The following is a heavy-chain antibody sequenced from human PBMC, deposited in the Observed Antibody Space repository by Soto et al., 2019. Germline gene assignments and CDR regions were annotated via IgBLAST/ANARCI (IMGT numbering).Heavy chain of an antibody. Sequence: PGGSLRLSCAASGFTFSSHAMHWVRQAPGKGLEWVAVISYDGSNKYYADSVKGRFTISRDNSKNTLYLQMNSLRAEDTAVYYCARAGGYSYGAYYFDYWGQGTLVTVSS. J-gene: IGHJ4*02. D-gene: IGHD5-18*01. V-gene: IGHV3-30-3*01. CDR1: GFTFSSHA. CDR2: ISYDGSNK. CDR3: ARAGGYSYGAYYFDY.